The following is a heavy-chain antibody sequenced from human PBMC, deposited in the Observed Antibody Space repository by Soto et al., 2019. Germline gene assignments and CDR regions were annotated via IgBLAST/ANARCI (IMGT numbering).Heavy chain of an antibody. J-gene: IGHJ3*02. CDR2: IYSGGST. V-gene: IGHV3-66*01. CDR1: GFTVSSNY. Sequence: GGSLRLSCAASGFTVSSNYISWVRQAPGKGLEWVSVIYSGGSTYYADSVKGRFTISRDNSKNTLYLQMNSLRAEDTAVYYCARERNYLLAFDIWGQGTMVTVSS. CDR3: ARERNYLLAFDI. D-gene: IGHD1-7*01.